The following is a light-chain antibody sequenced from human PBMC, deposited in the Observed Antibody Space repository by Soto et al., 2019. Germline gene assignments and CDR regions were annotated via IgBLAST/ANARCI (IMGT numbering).Light chain of an antibody. V-gene: IGKV1-33*01. CDR3: EQYDNLLLS. J-gene: IGKJ4*01. CDR1: QDISNY. Sequence: DIQLTQSPSSLSASVGDRVTISCQATQDISNYLNWYPQKPGKAPKLLMYDASNLEAGVPSRFSGGGSGTHFTFTISSLQPEDIATYYCEQYDNLLLSFGGGTKVEIK. CDR2: DAS.